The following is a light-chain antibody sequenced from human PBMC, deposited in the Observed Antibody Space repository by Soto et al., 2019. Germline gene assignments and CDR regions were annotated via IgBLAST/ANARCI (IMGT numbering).Light chain of an antibody. CDR2: DAS. J-gene: IGKJ5*01. Sequence: DIQMTQSPSTLSGSVVDRVTITCRASQTISSWLAWYQQKPGKAPKLLIYDASNLETGVPSRFSGSGSGTDFTFTISSLQPEDIATYYCQQYDNLPLTFGQGTRLEIK. CDR1: QTISSW. V-gene: IGKV1-33*01. CDR3: QQYDNLPLT.